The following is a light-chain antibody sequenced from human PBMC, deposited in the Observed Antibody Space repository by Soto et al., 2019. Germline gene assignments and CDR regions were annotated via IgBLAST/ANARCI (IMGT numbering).Light chain of an antibody. Sequence: EIVMTQSPVTLSVSPGERAILSFRASQSVGSNLAWYQQKPGQAPRLPIYGASTRATGFPARFSGRGSGTEFTLTISSLQSEDFAIYYCQQYDNWPSWTFGQGTKVDIK. J-gene: IGKJ1*01. CDR3: QQYDNWPSWT. CDR1: QSVGSN. V-gene: IGKV3-15*01. CDR2: GAS.